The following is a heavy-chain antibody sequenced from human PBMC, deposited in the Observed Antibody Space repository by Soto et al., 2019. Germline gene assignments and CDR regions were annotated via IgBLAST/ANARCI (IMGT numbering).Heavy chain of an antibody. CDR2: ISGSGGST. CDR1: GFTFSSYA. V-gene: IGHV3-23*01. D-gene: IGHD5-12*01. Sequence: EVPLLESGGGLVQPGGSLRLSCAASGFTFSSYAMSWVRQAPGKGLEWVSAISGSGGSTYYADSVKGRFTISRDNSKNTLYLQMNSLRAEDTAVYYCAKVRRDGYNSCADYWGQGTLVTVSS. CDR3: AKVRRDGYNSCADY. J-gene: IGHJ4*02.